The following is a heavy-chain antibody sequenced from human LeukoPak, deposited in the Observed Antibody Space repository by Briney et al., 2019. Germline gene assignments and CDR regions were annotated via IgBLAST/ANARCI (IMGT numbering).Heavy chain of an antibody. CDR1: GYTFTRYG. D-gene: IGHD3-22*01. J-gene: IGHJ5*01. CDR2: ISGYNGYT. V-gene: IGHV1-18*01. CDR3: ARDEARYSSGYYPNLFDS. Sequence: ASVKVSCKASGYTFTRYGISWVRQAPGQGLEWMGWISGYNGYTHYANNHQGRVTMTTDTSTSTAYMELRSLRSDDTAVYYCARDEARYSSGYYPNLFDSWGQGTLVTVSS.